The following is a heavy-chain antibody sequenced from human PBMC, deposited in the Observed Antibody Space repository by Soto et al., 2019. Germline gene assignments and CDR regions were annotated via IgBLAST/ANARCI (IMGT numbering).Heavy chain of an antibody. V-gene: IGHV4-61*01. J-gene: IGHJ6*02. Sequence: SETLSLTCTVSGGSVSSGSYYWSWIRQPPGKGLEWIGYIYYSGSTNYNPSLKSRVTISVDTSKNQFSLKLSSVTAADTAVYYCAKGSGSGSYYSYYYYGMDVWGQGTTVTVSS. CDR3: AKGSGSGSYYSYYYYGMDV. CDR2: IYYSGST. CDR1: GGSVSSGSYY. D-gene: IGHD3-10*01.